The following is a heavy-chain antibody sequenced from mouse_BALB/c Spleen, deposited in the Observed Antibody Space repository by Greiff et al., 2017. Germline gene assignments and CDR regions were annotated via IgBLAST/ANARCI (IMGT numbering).Heavy chain of an antibody. J-gene: IGHJ1*01. CDR2: IRLKSNNYAT. CDR1: GFTFSNYW. V-gene: IGHV6-6*02. Sequence: EVQLVESGGGLVQPGGSMKLSCVASGFTFSNYWMNWVRQSPEKGLEWVAEIRLKSNNYATHYAESVKGRFTISRDDSKSSVYLQMNNLRAEDTGIYYCTRSLIHWYFDVWGAGTTVTVSS. CDR3: TRSLIHWYFDV.